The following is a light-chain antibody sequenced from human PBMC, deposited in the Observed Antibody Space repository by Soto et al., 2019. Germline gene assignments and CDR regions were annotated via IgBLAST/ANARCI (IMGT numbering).Light chain of an antibody. CDR1: QSITSN. CDR3: QQYNNWPLWT. Sequence: IVMTQSPATLSLSPGERATLSCRASQSITSNLAWYQQKPDQAPRLLSYGASTRATGIPARFTGSGSGTEFTLTISSLQSEDFAVYYCQQYNNWPLWTFGQGTKVEIK. V-gene: IGKV3-15*01. J-gene: IGKJ1*01. CDR2: GAS.